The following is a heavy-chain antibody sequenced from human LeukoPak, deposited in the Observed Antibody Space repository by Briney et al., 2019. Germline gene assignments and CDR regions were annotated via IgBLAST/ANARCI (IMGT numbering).Heavy chain of an antibody. CDR1: GYSINSAYY. Sequence: SETLSLTXTVSGYSINSAYYWGWIRPPPGKGLEWIGTMYHSGITYYNLSLKSRVTISVDTSKNQFSLKLNSVTAADTAVYYCARLTPGKNWFDPWGHGTLVTVSS. CDR2: MYHSGIT. J-gene: IGHJ5*02. CDR3: ARLTPGKNWFDP. D-gene: IGHD3-10*01. V-gene: IGHV4-38-2*02.